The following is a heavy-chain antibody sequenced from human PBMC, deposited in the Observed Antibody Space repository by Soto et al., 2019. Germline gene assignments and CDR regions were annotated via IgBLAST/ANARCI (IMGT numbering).Heavy chain of an antibody. CDR1: GGTFSSYA. V-gene: IGHV1-69*01. CDR3: ARGIWAAVAISYYYYYGMDV. J-gene: IGHJ6*02. Sequence: QVQLVQSGAEVKKPGSSVKVSCKASGGTFSSYAISWVRQAPGQGLEWKGGIIPIFGTANYAQKFQGRVTITADESTSTAYMELSSLRSEDTAVYYCARGIWAAVAISYYYYYGMDVWGQGTTVTVSS. D-gene: IGHD6-19*01. CDR2: IIPIFGTA.